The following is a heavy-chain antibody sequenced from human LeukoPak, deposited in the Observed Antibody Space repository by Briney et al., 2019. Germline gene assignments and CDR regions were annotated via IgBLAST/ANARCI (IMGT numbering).Heavy chain of an antibody. CDR3: ARAFSYEYVWGSYRSHEHLPDY. J-gene: IGHJ4*02. CDR1: GYTFTSYD. CDR2: MNPNSGNT. Sequence: ASVKVSCKASGYTFTSYDINWVRQATGQGLEWMGWMNPNSGNTGYAKKFQGRVTMTRNTSISTAYMELSSLRSEDTAVYYCARAFSYEYVWGSYRSHEHLPDYWGQGTLVTVSS. V-gene: IGHV1-8*01. D-gene: IGHD3-16*02.